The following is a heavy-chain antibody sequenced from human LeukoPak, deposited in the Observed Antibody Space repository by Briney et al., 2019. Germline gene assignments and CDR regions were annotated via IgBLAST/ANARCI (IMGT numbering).Heavy chain of an antibody. D-gene: IGHD6-13*01. J-gene: IGHJ4*02. V-gene: IGHV4-30-4*01. CDR2: IYYSGST. CDR1: GGSISSGDYY. CDR3: ARGDSSAWSFKI. Sequence: SQTLSLTCTVSGGSISSGDYYWSWIRQPPGKGLEWIAYIYYSGSTSYNPSLKSRVTISVDTSKNQFSLKLNSVTAADTAVYYCARGDSSAWSFKIWGQGTLVTVSS.